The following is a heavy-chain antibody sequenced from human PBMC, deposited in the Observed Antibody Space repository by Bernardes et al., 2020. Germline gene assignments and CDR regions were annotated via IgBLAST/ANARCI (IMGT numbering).Heavy chain of an antibody. CDR1: GGSISSSSYY. CDR2: MSYSGST. CDR3: ARLITVHGLRFDP. V-gene: IGHV4-39*01. J-gene: IGHJ5*02. D-gene: IGHD6-19*01. Sequence: SETLSLTCTVSGGSISSSSYYWGWIRQPPGKGLEWIGSMSYSGSTYSNPSLKSRVTISVDTSKNQFSLKLSSVTAADTAVYYCARLITVHGLRFDPWGQGTLVTVSS.